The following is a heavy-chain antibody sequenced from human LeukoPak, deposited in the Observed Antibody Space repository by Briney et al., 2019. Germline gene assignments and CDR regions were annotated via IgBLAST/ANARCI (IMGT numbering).Heavy chain of an antibody. CDR3: ARGIPRPHYYGSGPNWFDP. CDR2: ISSSGSTI. D-gene: IGHD3-10*01. J-gene: IGHJ5*02. Sequence: GGSLRLSCAASGFTFSSYEMNWVRQAPGKGLEWVSYISSSGSTIYYADSVKGRFTISRDNAKNSLYLQMNSLRAEDTAVYYCARGIPRPHYYGSGPNWFDPWGQGTLVTVSS. CDR1: GFTFSSYE. V-gene: IGHV3-48*03.